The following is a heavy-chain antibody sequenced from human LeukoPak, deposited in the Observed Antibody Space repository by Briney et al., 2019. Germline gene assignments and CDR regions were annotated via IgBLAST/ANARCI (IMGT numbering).Heavy chain of an antibody. CDR2: ISANGGST. CDR1: GFIISNYA. CDR3: VKDLYKGDSSSWYYFDY. D-gene: IGHD6-13*01. J-gene: IGHJ4*02. V-gene: IGHV3-64D*06. Sequence: PGGSLRLSCSASGFIISNYAMHWVRQAPGKGLEYVSGISANGGSTYCADSVKGRFTISRDNSKNTLYLQMSSLRTEDTAIYHCVKDLYKGDSSSWYYFDYWGQGTLVTVSS.